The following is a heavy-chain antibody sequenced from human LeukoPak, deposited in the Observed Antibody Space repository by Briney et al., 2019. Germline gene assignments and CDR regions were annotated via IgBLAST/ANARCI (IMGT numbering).Heavy chain of an antibody. CDR2: IYPDDSDT. J-gene: IGHJ4*02. V-gene: IGHV5-51*01. CDR1: GYSFTTYW. D-gene: IGHD3-22*01. CDR3: AVDSSGYYLLDF. Sequence: GESLKISCKASGYSFTTYWIGWVRQMPGKGLEWMGIIYPDDSDTKYSPSFQGQVTISADKSINTAYLQWSSLKASDTAMYYCAVDSSGYYLLDFWGQGTPVTVSS.